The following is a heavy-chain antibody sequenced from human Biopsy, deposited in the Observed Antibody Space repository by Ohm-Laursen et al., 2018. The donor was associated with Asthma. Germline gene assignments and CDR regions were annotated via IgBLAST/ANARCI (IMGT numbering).Heavy chain of an antibody. D-gene: IGHD3-3*01. CDR1: GFTFSSYG. V-gene: IGHV3-30*03. Sequence: SLRLSCAASGFTFSSYGMYWVRQAPGKGLEWVAVISYDGSNKYYADSVKGRFTISRDNSKNMLYLQMNSLRAEDTAVYYCASQSSGPDFWSGYYYFDYWGQGTLVTVSS. CDR3: ASQSSGPDFWSGYYYFDY. J-gene: IGHJ4*02. CDR2: ISYDGSNK.